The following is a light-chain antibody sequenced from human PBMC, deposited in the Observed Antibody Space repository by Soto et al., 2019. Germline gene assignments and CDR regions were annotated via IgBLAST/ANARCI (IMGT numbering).Light chain of an antibody. CDR3: QRHGAT. J-gene: IGKJ1*01. CDR1: QSVNNY. Sequence: EIVLTQSPATLSLSPGERATLSCRASQSVNNYLAWYQQRPGQAPRLLIYDASNRATGIPDRFSGSGSGTDFTLTISGLEPEDSAAYYCQRHGATFGQGTKVDIK. V-gene: IGKV3-11*01. CDR2: DAS.